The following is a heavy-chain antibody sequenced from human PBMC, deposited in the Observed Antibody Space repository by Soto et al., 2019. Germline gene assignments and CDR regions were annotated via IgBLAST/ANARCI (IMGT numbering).Heavy chain of an antibody. CDR2: IYPGDSDT. D-gene: IGHD1-26*01. Sequence: RGESLKISCKATGYSFTNYWIAWVRQMPGKGLESIGIIYPGDSDTRYSPSLQGQVTISADKSITTAYLQWSSLKASDSAIYYCARRWDGMDVWGQGTTVTSP. V-gene: IGHV5-51*01. CDR3: ARRWDGMDV. J-gene: IGHJ6*02. CDR1: GYSFTNYW.